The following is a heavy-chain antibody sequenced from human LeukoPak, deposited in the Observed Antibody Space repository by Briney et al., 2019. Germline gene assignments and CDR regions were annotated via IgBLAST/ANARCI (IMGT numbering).Heavy chain of an antibody. J-gene: IGHJ3*02. Sequence: GASVKVSCKASGYTFTSYYMHWVRQAPGQGLEWMGIINPSGGSTSYAQKFQGRVTMTRDTSTSTVYMELSSLRSEDTAVYYCARDRSPTTVTTPDRAFDIWGQGTMVTVSS. CDR1: GYTFTSYY. CDR2: INPSGGST. V-gene: IGHV1-46*03. CDR3: ARDRSPTTVTTPDRAFDI. D-gene: IGHD4-17*01.